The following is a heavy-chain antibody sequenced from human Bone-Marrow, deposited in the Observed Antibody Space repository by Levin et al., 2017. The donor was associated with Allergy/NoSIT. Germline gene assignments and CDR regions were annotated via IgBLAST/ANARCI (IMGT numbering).Heavy chain of an antibody. V-gene: IGHV6-1*01. CDR3: AKGTFEGGFDY. Sequence: SQTLSLTCAISGDSVSSNRAFWNWIRQSPSRGLEWLGRIYYRSWWNNEYAASVKSRMTINPDTSKNQFSLQLNSLTPEDTAVYYCAKGTFEGGFDYWGQGTVVSVSS. J-gene: IGHJ4*02. D-gene: IGHD2/OR15-2a*01. CDR2: IYYRSWWNN. CDR1: GDSVSSNRAF.